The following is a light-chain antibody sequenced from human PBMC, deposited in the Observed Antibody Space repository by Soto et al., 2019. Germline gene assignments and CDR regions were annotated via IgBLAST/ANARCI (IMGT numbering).Light chain of an antibody. Sequence: QSALTQPASVSGSPGESITISCTGTSSDVGAYKYVSWYQQHPGKAPKLIIYEVRYRPSGISKRFSGSKSGNTASLTISGLQAEAEADYYCTSYTTSSTDVFGTGTKVTVL. V-gene: IGLV2-14*01. CDR2: EVR. CDR3: TSYTTSSTDV. CDR1: SSDVGAYKY. J-gene: IGLJ1*01.